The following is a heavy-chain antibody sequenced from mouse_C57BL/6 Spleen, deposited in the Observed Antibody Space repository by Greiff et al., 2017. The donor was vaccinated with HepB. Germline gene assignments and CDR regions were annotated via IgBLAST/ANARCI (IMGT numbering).Heavy chain of an antibody. CDR1: GYAFTNYL. Sequence: VQLQQSGAELVRPGTSVKVSCKASGYAFTNYLIEWVKQRPGQGLEWIGVINPGSGGTNYNEKFKGKATLTADKSSSTAYMQLSSLTFEDSAVYFCARSIYYGNYGAMDYWGQGTSVTVSS. CDR3: ARSIYYGNYGAMDY. J-gene: IGHJ4*01. CDR2: INPGSGGT. D-gene: IGHD2-1*01. V-gene: IGHV1-54*01.